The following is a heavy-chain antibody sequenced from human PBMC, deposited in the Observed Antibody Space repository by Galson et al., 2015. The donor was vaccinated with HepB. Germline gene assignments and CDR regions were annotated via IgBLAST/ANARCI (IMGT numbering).Heavy chain of an antibody. CDR3: ARQGYFDSSGDYDAFDF. Sequence: QSGAEVKKPGESLKISCKASGYSFITYWIGWVRQMPGKGLEWMGIIQPGYSETKYSPSLQGQVTISADRSITTAYLQWSSLKASDTAMYYCARQGYFDSSGDYDAFDFWGQGTMVTVSS. CDR1: GYSFITYW. J-gene: IGHJ3*01. CDR2: IQPGYSET. V-gene: IGHV5-51*01. D-gene: IGHD3-22*01.